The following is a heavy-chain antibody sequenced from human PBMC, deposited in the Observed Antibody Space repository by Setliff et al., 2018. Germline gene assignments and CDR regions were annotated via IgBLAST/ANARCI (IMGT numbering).Heavy chain of an antibody. CDR3: ARLPRTVTHFDY. J-gene: IGHJ4*02. D-gene: IGHD4-17*01. CDR2: IFYSGSS. CDR1: GVSIRSYY. V-gene: IGHV4-59*01. Sequence: SETLSLTCTVSGVSIRSYYWSWIRQPPGKGLEWIGYIFYSGSSNYNPSLQSRVSISVDTSKNQLSLKLNSLTAADTAVYFCARLPRTVTHFDYWGQGALVTVSS.